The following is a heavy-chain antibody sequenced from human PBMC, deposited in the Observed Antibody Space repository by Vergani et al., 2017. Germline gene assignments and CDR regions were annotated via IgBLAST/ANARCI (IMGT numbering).Heavy chain of an antibody. Sequence: VQLQQSGPGLVKPSETLSLTCSVSGYSISSGYYWGWVRQSPGKGLEWIASIYHTGSTYYNPSLESRVTISVDTSKNQFSLNVTSVTAADTAVYYCARSYCSSTSCYSYYYYMDVWGKGTTVTVSS. J-gene: IGHJ6*03. V-gene: IGHV4-38-2*02. D-gene: IGHD2-2*02. CDR1: GYSISSGYY. CDR2: IYHTGST. CDR3: ARSYCSSTSCYSYYYYMDV.